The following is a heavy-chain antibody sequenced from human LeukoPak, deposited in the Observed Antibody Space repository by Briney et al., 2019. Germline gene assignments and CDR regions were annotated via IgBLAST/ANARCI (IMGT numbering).Heavy chain of an antibody. CDR3: ARLKESPGIVGATFDWFDP. J-gene: IGHJ5*02. D-gene: IGHD1-26*01. CDR1: GGSISSSSYY. Sequence: SETLSLTCTVSGGSISSSSYYWGWIRQPPGKGLERSGSIYYSGSTYYNPSLQSRVTISVDTPKNQFSLKLSSVTAADTAVYYCARLKESPGIVGATFDWFDPWGQGTLVTVSS. CDR2: IYYSGST. V-gene: IGHV4-39*01.